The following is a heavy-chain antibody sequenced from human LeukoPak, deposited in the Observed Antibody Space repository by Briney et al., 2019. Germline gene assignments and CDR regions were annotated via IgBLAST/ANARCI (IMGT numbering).Heavy chain of an antibody. D-gene: IGHD6-25*01. J-gene: IGHJ5*02. V-gene: IGHV4-59*01. CDR3: ARDSGYSSGWYDN. CDR1: GGSISSYY. CDR2: IYYSGST. Sequence: SETLSLTCTVSGGSISSYYWSWIRQPPGKGLEWIGYIYYSGSTNYNPSLKSRVTISVDTSKNQFSLKLSSVTAADTAVYYCARDSGYSSGWYDNWGQGTLVTVSS.